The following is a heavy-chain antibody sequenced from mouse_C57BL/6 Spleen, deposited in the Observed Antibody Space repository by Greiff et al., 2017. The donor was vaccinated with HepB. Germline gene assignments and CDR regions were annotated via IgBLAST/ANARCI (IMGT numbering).Heavy chain of an antibody. V-gene: IGHV1-81*01. CDR3: TRWGVVATGNWYFDV. CDR2: IYPRSGNT. CDR1: GYTFTSYG. Sequence: VQLQQSGAELARPGASVKLSCKASGYTFTSYGISWVKQRTGQGLEWIGEIYPRSGNTYYNEKFKGKATLTADKSSSTAYMELRSLTSEDSAVYFCTRWGVVATGNWYFDVWGTGTTVTVSS. J-gene: IGHJ1*03. D-gene: IGHD1-1*01.